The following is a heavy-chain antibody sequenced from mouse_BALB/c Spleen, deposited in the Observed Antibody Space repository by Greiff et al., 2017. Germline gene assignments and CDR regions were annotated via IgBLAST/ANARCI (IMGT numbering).Heavy chain of an antibody. J-gene: IGHJ2*01. CDR1: GYTFTSYT. CDR2: INPSSGYT. CDR3: ARREYGNYALHY. V-gene: IGHV1-4*01. Sequence: VQLQQSGAELARPGASVKMSCKASGYTFTSYTMHWVKQRPGQGLEWIGYINPSSGYTNYNQKFKDKATLTADKSSSTAYMQLSSLTSEDSAVYYCARREYGNYALHYWGQGTTLTVSS. D-gene: IGHD2-10*02.